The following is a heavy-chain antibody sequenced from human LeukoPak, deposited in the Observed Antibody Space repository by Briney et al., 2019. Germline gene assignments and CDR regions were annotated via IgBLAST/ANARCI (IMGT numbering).Heavy chain of an antibody. CDR3: AKDHETYYYDSSGYYY. CDR2: ISGSGGST. J-gene: IGHJ4*02. D-gene: IGHD3-22*01. V-gene: IGHV3-23*01. CDR1: GFTFSSYA. Sequence: PGGSLRLSCAASGFTFSSYAMSWVRQAPGKGLEWVSAISGSGGSTYYADSVKGRFTISRDNSMNTLYLQMNSLRAEDTAVYYCAKDHETYYYDSSGYYYWGQGTLVTVSS.